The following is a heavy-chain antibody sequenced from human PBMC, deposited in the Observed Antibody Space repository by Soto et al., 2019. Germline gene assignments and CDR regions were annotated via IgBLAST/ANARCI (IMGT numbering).Heavy chain of an antibody. J-gene: IGHJ4*02. CDR3: ARSVGYYDILTGLDY. D-gene: IGHD3-9*01. CDR1: GFTCSSYA. V-gene: IGHV3-30-3*01. CDR2: ISYDGSNK. Sequence: PGGSLRLSCAASGFTCSSYAMHWVRQSPGKGLEWVAVISYDGSNKYYADSVKGRFTISRDNSKNTLYLQMNSLRAEDTAVYYCARSVGYYDILTGLDYWGQGTLVPVSS.